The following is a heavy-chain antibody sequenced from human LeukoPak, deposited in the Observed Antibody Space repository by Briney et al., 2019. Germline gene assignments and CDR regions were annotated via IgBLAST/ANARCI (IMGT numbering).Heavy chain of an antibody. CDR2: ISSSSSYI. Sequence: GGSLRLSCAASGFTFSSYSMNWVRQAPGKGLEWVSSISSSSSYIYYADSVKGRFTISRDNAKNSLYLQMNSLRAEDTAVYFCARVVVAATLDYWGQGTLVTVSS. J-gene: IGHJ4*02. V-gene: IGHV3-21*01. D-gene: IGHD2-15*01. CDR1: GFTFSSYS. CDR3: ARVVVAATLDY.